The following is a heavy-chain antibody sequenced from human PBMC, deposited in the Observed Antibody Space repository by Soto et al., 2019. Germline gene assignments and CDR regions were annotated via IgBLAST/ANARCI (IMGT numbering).Heavy chain of an antibody. V-gene: IGHV3-23*01. Sequence: GGSLRLSCAASGFTFSNYAMTLVRQAPGKGLECVSGLNGSGGSTSSADSVKGRFAISRDNSKNTLYLQMNSLRDGDTAVYYCARGFSAGKGSPPDYWGQGTLVTVSS. CDR2: LNGSGGST. CDR1: GFTFSNYA. D-gene: IGHD3-10*01. CDR3: ARGFSAGKGSPPDY. J-gene: IGHJ4*02.